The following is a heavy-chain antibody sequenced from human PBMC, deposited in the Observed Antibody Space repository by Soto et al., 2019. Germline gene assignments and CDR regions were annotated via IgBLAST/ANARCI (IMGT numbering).Heavy chain of an antibody. D-gene: IGHD2-2*01. CDR2: IKQDGSEK. J-gene: IGHJ4*02. Sequence: EVQVVESGGGLVQPGGSLRLSCAASGFTFSNYWMSWVRQAPGKGLEWVANIKQDGSEKHYVDSVKGRFTISRDNADNSLYLQMNSLRAEDTAVYYCAKNNLYCSSTNCFVFDYWGQGTLVTVSS. V-gene: IGHV3-7*01. CDR1: GFTFSNYW. CDR3: AKNNLYCSSTNCFVFDY.